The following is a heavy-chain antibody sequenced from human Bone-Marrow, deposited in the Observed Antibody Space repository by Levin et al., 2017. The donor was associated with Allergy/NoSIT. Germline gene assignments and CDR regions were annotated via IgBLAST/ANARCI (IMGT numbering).Heavy chain of an antibody. CDR2: ISHGGNT. Sequence: SETLSLTCAVSGDSIRSSYWWSWVRQPPGKGLEWLGEISHGGNTNHNPSLKSRVSMSVDESKNQFSLRLNSVTAADTAVHYCARVPYYDDFWDYWGQGTLVTVSS. CDR3: ARVPYYDDFWDY. V-gene: IGHV4-4*02. D-gene: IGHD3-3*01. CDR1: GDSIRSSYW. J-gene: IGHJ4*02.